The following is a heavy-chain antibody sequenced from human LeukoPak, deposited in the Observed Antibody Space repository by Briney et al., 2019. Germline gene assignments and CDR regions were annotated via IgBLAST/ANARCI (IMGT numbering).Heavy chain of an antibody. CDR1: GFTFGDYA. V-gene: IGHV3-49*04. CDR3: SRDSSWSFDY. Sequence: GGSLRLSCTASGFTFGDYAMTWVRQAPGKGLEWVGFIRIKAYGGTTEYAASVEGRSTISRDDSKSIVYLQMNSPKTEDTAVYYCSRDSSWSFDYWGQGTLVTLSS. D-gene: IGHD6-13*01. J-gene: IGHJ4*02. CDR2: IRIKAYGGTT.